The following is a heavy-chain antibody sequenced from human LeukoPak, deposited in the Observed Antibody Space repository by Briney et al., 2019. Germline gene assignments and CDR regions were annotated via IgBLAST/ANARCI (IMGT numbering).Heavy chain of an antibody. CDR2: IYTSGST. Sequence: SETLSLTCTVSGGSISSYYWSWIRQPAGKGLEWIGRIYTSGSTNYNPSRKSRVTMSVDTSKNQFSLKLSSVTAADTAVYYCARDRYLGYSYGYIGNWFDPWGQGTLVTVSS. CDR1: GGSISSYY. V-gene: IGHV4-4*07. D-gene: IGHD5-18*01. J-gene: IGHJ5*02. CDR3: ARDRYLGYSYGYIGNWFDP.